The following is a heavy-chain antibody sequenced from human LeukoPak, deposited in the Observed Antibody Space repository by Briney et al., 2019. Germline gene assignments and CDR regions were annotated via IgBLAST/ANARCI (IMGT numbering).Heavy chain of an antibody. V-gene: IGHV5-51*01. CDR3: ARRRYCSSTSCRNWFDP. CDR2: IYPGDSDA. Sequence: GESLKISCKGSGYSFTSYWIGWVRQMPGKGLEWMGIIYPGDSDARYSPSFQGQVTISADKSISTAYLQWSSLKASDTAMYYCARRRYCSSTSCRNWFDPWGQGTLVTVSS. J-gene: IGHJ5*02. D-gene: IGHD2-2*01. CDR1: GYSFTSYW.